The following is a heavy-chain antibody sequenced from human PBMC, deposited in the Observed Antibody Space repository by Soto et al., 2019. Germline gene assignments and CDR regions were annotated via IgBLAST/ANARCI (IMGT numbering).Heavy chain of an antibody. Sequence: EVQLLESGGGLVQPGESLRLSCAASGFTFSSYAMSWVRQAPGKGLEWVSVISGSDDSTYYADSVKGRFTISRDNSKKTLYLQMNSMRAEETAVYYCAKRSSSSTIDYWGQGTLVTVSS. CDR2: ISGSDDST. V-gene: IGHV3-23*01. CDR1: GFTFSSYA. CDR3: AKRSSSSTIDY. J-gene: IGHJ4*02. D-gene: IGHD6-6*01.